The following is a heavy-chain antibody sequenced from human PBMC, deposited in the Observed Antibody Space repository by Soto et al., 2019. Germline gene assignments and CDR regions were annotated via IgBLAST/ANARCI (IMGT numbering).Heavy chain of an antibody. J-gene: IGHJ4*02. V-gene: IGHV3-23*01. CDR3: AKGHGDWGGNYLDC. D-gene: IGHD4-17*01. CDR2: INGNGATT. CDR1: GFTFSSYD. Sequence: GGSLRLSCAASGFTFSSYDMTWVRQAPGKGLEWVSSINGNGATTKYADSVKGRFTVSRDNSKGTVYLQMDSLRVEDTALYYCAKGHGDWGGNYLDCWGQGALVTVSS.